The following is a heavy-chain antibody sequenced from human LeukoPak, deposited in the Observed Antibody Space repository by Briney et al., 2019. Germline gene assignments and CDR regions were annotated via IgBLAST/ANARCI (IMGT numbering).Heavy chain of an antibody. V-gene: IGHV3-9*01. J-gene: IGHJ6*02. CDR3: VKDLGLFYYGSAYGMDV. CDR1: GFMFDDYA. CDR2: IGWNSGTI. Sequence: GGSLRLSCAVSGFMFDDYAMHWVRQAPGKGLEWVSGIGWNSGTIGYADSVKGRFSMSRDNAKNSLYLQMNSLRAEDTALYYCVKDLGLFYYGSAYGMDVWGQGTTVIVSS. D-gene: IGHD3-10*01.